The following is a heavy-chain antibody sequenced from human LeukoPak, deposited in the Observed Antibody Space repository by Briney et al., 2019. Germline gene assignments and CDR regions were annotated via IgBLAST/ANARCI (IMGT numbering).Heavy chain of an antibody. CDR2: ISYDGSNK. Sequence: GGSLRLSCAASGFTFSSYAMHWVRQAPGKGLEWVAVISYDGSNKYYADSVKGRFTISRDNSKNTLYLQMNSLRAEGAAVYYCANEYSKGDIWGQGTMVTVSS. CDR1: GFTFSSYA. D-gene: IGHD4-11*01. V-gene: IGHV3-30-3*02. J-gene: IGHJ3*02. CDR3: ANEYSKGDI.